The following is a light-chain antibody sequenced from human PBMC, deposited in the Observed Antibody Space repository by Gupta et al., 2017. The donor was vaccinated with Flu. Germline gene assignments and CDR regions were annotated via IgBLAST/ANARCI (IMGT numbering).Light chain of an antibody. J-gene: IGLJ3*02. CDR3: AVWDDRLKGL. V-gene: IGLV1-44*01. CDR1: SSNVGIND. Sequence: QSALTQPPSVSATPGQRATISCSGSSSNVGINDVFWYQQLPGAAPKLLIFDNTQRPSGVPDRFSGSKSGASASLDISGLQPEDEADYYCAVWDDRLKGLFGGGTKLTVL. CDR2: DNT.